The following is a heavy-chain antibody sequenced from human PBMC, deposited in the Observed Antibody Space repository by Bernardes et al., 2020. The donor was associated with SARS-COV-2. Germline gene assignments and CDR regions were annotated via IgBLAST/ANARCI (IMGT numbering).Heavy chain of an antibody. CDR2: IYYSGST. CDR1: GGSISSYY. V-gene: IGHV4-59*08. J-gene: IGHJ4*02. CDR3: ARTVYSSSSGIGF. D-gene: IGHD6-6*01. Sequence: SETLSLTCTVSGGSISSYYWSWIRQPPGKGLEWIGYIYYSGSTNYNPSLKSRVTISVDTSKNQFSLRLSSVTAADTAVYYCARTVYSSSSGIGFWGQGTLVTVSS.